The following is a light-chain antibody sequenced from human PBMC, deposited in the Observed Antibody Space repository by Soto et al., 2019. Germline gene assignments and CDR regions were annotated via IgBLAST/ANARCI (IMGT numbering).Light chain of an antibody. CDR3: QQYNNWPPWT. J-gene: IGKJ1*01. Sequence: EIVITQSPATLSVSPGERATLSCRASQSVSSNLAWYQQKPGQAPRLLNYGASTRAVGSPARFSGSGSGTEFTLIISSLQYEDFAVYYFQQYNNWPPWTFGQGTQVEIK. CDR1: QSVSSN. V-gene: IGKV3-15*01. CDR2: GAS.